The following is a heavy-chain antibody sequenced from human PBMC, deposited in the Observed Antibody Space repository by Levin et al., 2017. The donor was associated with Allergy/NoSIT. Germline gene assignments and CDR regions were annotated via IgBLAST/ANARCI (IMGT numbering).Heavy chain of an antibody. CDR3: ARRTSGSYSALFDY. Sequence: LSLTCAASGFTFSDYYMSWIRQAPGKGLEWVSYISSGSSYTNYAGSVKGRFTISRDNAKNSLFLQMNSLRAEDTAVYYCARRTSGSYSALFDYWGQGTLVTVSS. CDR2: ISSGSSYT. CDR1: GFTFSDYY. D-gene: IGHD1-26*01. V-gene: IGHV3-11*03. J-gene: IGHJ4*02.